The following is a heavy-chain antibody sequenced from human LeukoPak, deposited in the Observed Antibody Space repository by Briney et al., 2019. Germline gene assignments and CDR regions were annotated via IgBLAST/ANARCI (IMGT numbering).Heavy chain of an antibody. J-gene: IGHJ4*02. V-gene: IGHV4-39*01. CDR1: GGSISSSSYY. D-gene: IGHD3-3*01. Sequence: SQTLSLTCTVSGGSISSSSYYWGWIRQPPGKGLEWIGSIYYSGSTYYNPSLKSRVTISVGTSKNQFSLKLSSVTAADTAVYYCARHITIFGVVTPGADYWGQGTLVTVSS. CDR2: IYYSGST. CDR3: ARHITIFGVVTPGADY.